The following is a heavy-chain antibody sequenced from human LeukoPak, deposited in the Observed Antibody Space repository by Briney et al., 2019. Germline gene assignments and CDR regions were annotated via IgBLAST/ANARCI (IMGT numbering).Heavy chain of an antibody. CDR3: ARGDSFYDSSGLGY. D-gene: IGHD3-22*01. CDR1: GGSFSGYY. Sequence: SETLSLTCAVYGGSFSGYYWSWIRQPPGKGLEWIGEINHSGSTNYNPSLKSRVTISVDTSKNQFSLKLSSVTAADTAVYYCARGDSFYDSSGLGYWGQGTLVTVS. CDR2: INHSGST. J-gene: IGHJ4*02. V-gene: IGHV4-34*01.